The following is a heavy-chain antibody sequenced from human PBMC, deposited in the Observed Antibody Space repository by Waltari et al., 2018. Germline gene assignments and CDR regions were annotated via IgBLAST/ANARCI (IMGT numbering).Heavy chain of an antibody. CDR3: ARRVAMVAGSSAGSWLDP. CDR1: GYSITHYY. D-gene: IGHD3-10*01. Sequence: QVQLQESGPGLVRPSETLSLPCTVSGYSITHYYWHWTRQPPGSQREWIGHVSDSGTTIYNPSLESRVSISLDTAKNQFSLELTSVTAADTAVYYCARRVAMVAGSSAGSWLDPWGQGTLVTVSS. V-gene: IGHV4-59*08. CDR2: VSDSGTT. J-gene: IGHJ5*02.